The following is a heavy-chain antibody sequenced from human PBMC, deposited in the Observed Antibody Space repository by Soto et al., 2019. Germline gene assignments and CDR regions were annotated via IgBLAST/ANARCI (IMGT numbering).Heavy chain of an antibody. CDR2: IYYSGST. CDR1: GGSISSSSYY. J-gene: IGHJ6*03. D-gene: IGHD2-2*01. V-gene: IGHV4-39*01. Sequence: PSETLSLTCTVSGGSISSSSYYWGWIRQPPGKGQEWIGSIYYSGSTYYNPSLKSRVTISVDTSKNQFSLKLSSVTAADTAVYYCARQGYCSSTSCYAGYYYYMDVWGKGTTVTVSS. CDR3: ARQGYCSSTSCYAGYYYYMDV.